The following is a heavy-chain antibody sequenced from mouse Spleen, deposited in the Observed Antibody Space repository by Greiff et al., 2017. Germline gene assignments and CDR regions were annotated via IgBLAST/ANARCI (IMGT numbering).Heavy chain of an antibody. Sequence: VQLQQSGPELVKPGASVKISCKASGYAFSSSWMNWVKQRPGKGLEWIGRIYPGDGDTNYNGKFKGKATLTADKSSSTAYMQLSSLTSEDSAVYFCADYYGSGYWGQGTTLTVSS. J-gene: IGHJ2*01. CDR1: GYAFSSSW. CDR2: IYPGDGDT. CDR3: ADYYGSGY. D-gene: IGHD1-1*01. V-gene: IGHV1-82*01.